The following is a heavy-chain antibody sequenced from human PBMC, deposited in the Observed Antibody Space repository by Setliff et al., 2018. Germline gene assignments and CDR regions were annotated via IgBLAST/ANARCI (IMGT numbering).Heavy chain of an antibody. J-gene: IGHJ6*03. CDR2: IYYSGTT. D-gene: IGHD3-10*01. CDR1: GGSISSSDFY. Sequence: SETLSLTCTVSGGSISSSDFYWGWIRQPPGKGLEWIGSIYYSGTTYYNPSLKSPVTISIDTSKNQFSLKLSSVTAADTAIYHCARHDARGYYYYMDVWGEGTTVTVSS. CDR3: ARHDARGYYYYMDV. V-gene: IGHV4-39*01.